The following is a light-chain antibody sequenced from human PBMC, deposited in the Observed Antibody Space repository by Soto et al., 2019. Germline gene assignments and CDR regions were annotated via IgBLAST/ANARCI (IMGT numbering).Light chain of an antibody. J-gene: IGKJ1*01. CDR1: QSVSSY. V-gene: IGKV3-11*01. Sequence: EIAMTQCPATLASSLGERATLSCRASQSVSSYLAWYQQKPGQAPRLLIYDASNRATGIPARFSGSGSGTDFTLTISSLEPEDFAVYYCQQRNNWPSWTFGQGTKVDI. CDR2: DAS. CDR3: QQRNNWPSWT.